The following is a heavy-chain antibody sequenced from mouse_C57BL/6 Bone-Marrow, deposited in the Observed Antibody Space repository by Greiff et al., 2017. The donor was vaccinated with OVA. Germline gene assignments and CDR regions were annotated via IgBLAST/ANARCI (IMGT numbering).Heavy chain of an antibody. Sequence: VKLQESDAELVKPGASVKISCKVSGYTFTDHTIHWMKQRPEQGLEWIGYIYPRDGSTKYNEKFKGKATLTADKSSSTAYMQLNSLTSEDSAVYFCARPSYSSWYFDVWGTGTTVTVSS. V-gene: IGHV1-78*01. CDR1: GYTFTDHT. CDR2: IYPRDGST. D-gene: IGHD2-10*01. J-gene: IGHJ1*03. CDR3: ARPSYSSWYFDV.